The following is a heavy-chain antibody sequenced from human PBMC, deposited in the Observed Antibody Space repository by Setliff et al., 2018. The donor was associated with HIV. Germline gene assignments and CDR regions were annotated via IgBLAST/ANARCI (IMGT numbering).Heavy chain of an antibody. J-gene: IGHJ4*02. CDR3: ARGGVGSGWYDEVDY. CDR2: IIPILGIA. CDR1: GGTLSSYA. V-gene: IGHV1-69*10. Sequence: GASVKVSCKASGGTLSSYAISWVRQAPGQWLEWMGGIIPILGIANYAQKFQGRVTITADESTSTAYMELSSLRSEDTAVDYWARGGVGSGWYDEVDYWGQGTLVTVS. D-gene: IGHD6-19*01.